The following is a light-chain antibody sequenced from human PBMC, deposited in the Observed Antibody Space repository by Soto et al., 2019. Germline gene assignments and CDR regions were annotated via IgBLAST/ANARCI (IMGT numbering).Light chain of an antibody. Sequence: DIQMTQSPSSLSASIGDIVTITFRASQSISTYLNWYQQNPGKAPRLLIYVASNLQSGVPSRFSGSGSGTEFTLIISGLQPDDSATYYCQQYTNTNNPWMFGQGTKVDIK. V-gene: IGKV1-39*01. CDR1: QSISTY. J-gene: IGKJ1*01. CDR2: VAS. CDR3: QQYTNTNNPWM.